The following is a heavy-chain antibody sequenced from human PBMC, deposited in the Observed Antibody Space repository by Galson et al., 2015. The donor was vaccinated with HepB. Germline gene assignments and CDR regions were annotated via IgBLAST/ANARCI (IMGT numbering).Heavy chain of an antibody. D-gene: IGHD1-14*01. V-gene: IGHV1-2*02. CDR2: ISPKNGDT. CDR3: VRRDVNSGN. CDR1: GYAFIGYD. Sequence: SVKVSCKACGYAFIGYDLYWVRQAPGQGLEWMGWISPKNGDTHDAQKFQGRVTMTQDTAISTTYMESSRLTSDETAVYYCVRRDVNSGNWGQGTLVTVSS. J-gene: IGHJ4*02.